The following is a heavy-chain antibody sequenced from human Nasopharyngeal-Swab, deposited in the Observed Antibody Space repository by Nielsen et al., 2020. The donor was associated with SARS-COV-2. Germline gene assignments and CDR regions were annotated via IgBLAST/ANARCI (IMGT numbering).Heavy chain of an antibody. D-gene: IGHD1-7*01. J-gene: IGHJ3*02. Sequence: GGSLRLSCVASGFIFDDYAMHWVRQPPGKGLEWVSIISWNSGTTDYGASVKGRFTISRDNAENSVYLQMNSLRPEDTAFYYCAKETGTVPVAFDIWGQGTVVTVSS. V-gene: IGHV3-9*01. CDR2: ISWNSGTT. CDR3: AKETGTVPVAFDI. CDR1: GFIFDDYA.